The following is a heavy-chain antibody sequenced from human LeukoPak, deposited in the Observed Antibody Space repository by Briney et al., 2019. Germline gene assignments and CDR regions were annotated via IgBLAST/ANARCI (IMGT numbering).Heavy chain of an antibody. CDR3: ARYYYDSSGYYSGWFDP. Sequence: PSETLSLTCTVSGGSFNNYYWHWIRQPPGKTLDWIGYIYYSGSTNYNPSLKSRVTISVDTSKNQFSLKLSSVTAADTAVYYCARYYYDSSGYYSGWFDPWGQGTLVTVSS. V-gene: IGHV4-59*08. CDR2: IYYSGST. D-gene: IGHD3-22*01. CDR1: GGSFNNYY. J-gene: IGHJ5*02.